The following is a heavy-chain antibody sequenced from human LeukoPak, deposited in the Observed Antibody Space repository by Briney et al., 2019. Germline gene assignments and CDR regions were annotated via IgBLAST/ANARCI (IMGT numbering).Heavy chain of an antibody. CDR1: GGSISSSSYY. V-gene: IGHV4-39*07. CDR3: ARVVVTSCAFDI. CDR2: IYYSGST. J-gene: IGHJ3*02. D-gene: IGHD4-23*01. Sequence: SETLSLTCTVSGGSISSSSYYWGWIRQPPGKGLEWIGSIYYSGSTYYNPSLKSRVTISVDTSKNQFSLKLSSVTAADTAVNYCARVVVTSCAFDIWGQGTMVTVSS.